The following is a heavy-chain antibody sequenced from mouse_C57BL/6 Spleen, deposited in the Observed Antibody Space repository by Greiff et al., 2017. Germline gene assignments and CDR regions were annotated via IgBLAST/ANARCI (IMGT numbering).Heavy chain of an antibody. V-gene: IGHV1-64*01. CDR2: IHPNSGST. CDR1: GFTFTSSW. D-gene: IGHD4-1*01. Sequence: VQLQQPGAELVKPGASVKLSCKASGFTFTSSWMHWVKQRPGQGLEWIGMIHPNSGSTNYNEKFKSKTTLTVDKTSSTTYMQLSSLTSADSAVYYSAIRATGTDYADWGQGTLVTVST. J-gene: IGHJ3*01. CDR3: AIRATGTDYAD.